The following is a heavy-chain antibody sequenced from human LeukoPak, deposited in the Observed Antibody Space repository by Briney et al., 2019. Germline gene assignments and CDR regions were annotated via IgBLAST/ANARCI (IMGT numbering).Heavy chain of an antibody. D-gene: IGHD4-17*01. Sequence: PSEILSLTCTVSGGSISSYYWSWIRQPPGKGLEWIGYIYYSGSTNYNPSLKSRVTISVDTSKNQFSLKLSSVTAADTAVYYCARAYGDYDNYFDYWGQGTLVTVSS. CDR3: ARAYGDYDNYFDY. V-gene: IGHV4-59*01. CDR2: IYYSGST. J-gene: IGHJ4*02. CDR1: GGSISSYY.